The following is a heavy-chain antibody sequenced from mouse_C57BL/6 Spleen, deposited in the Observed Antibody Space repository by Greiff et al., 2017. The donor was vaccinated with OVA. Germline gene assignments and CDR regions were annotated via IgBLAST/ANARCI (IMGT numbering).Heavy chain of an antibody. V-gene: IGHV1-19*01. Sequence: EVQLQQSGPVLVKPGASVKMSCKASGYTFTDYYMNWVKQSHGKSLEWIGVINPYNGGTSYNQKFKGKATLTVDKSSSTAYMELNSLTSEDSAVYYCARWAPAKYFDVWGTGTTVTVSS. CDR1: GYTFTDYY. CDR3: ARWAPAKYFDV. CDR2: INPYNGGT. J-gene: IGHJ1*03.